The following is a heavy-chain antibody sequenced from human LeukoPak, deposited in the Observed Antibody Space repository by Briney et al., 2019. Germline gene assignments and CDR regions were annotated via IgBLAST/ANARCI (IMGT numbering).Heavy chain of an antibody. CDR3: AKEAGSGNYYFDK. D-gene: IGHD3-10*01. V-gene: IGHV3-30*02. Sequence: GGSLRLSCAASGFNFWSYGMHWVRQAPGKGLEWVSFIRYDGSNEYYADSVKGRFTISRDSSKNTLYLQMNSLRFEDRAVYYCAKEAGSGNYYFDKWGQGTQVTVSS. J-gene: IGHJ4*02. CDR1: GFNFWSYG. CDR2: IRYDGSNE.